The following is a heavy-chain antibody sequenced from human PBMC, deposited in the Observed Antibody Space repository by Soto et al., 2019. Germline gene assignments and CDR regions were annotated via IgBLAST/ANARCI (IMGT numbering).Heavy chain of an antibody. Sequence: QVQLQESGPGLVKPSETLSLTCAVSGASVSSGSHYWSWIRQPPGKGLEWIAYIYHTGNTNYNPSLTSRVTISVEMSYNQIYLRLDSATAADTSMYYCARDCYDDLNSRDAFDVWGQGTMVTDSS. J-gene: IGHJ3*01. CDR3: ARDCYDDLNSRDAFDV. D-gene: IGHD3-3*01. V-gene: IGHV4-61*01. CDR1: GASVSSGSHY. CDR2: IYHTGNT.